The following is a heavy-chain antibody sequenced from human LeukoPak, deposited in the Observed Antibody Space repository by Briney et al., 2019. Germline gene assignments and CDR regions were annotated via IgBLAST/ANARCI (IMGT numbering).Heavy chain of an antibody. CDR2: IYYSGST. V-gene: IGHV4-59*01. D-gene: IGHD6-13*01. CDR1: GVTFSRYY. J-gene: IGHJ6*02. Sequence: SGTLSLSCAVSGVTFSRYYWSWVRQPPGKGLEWIGCIYYSGSTNYNPSLKSRATISVDTSKNQFSLKLSSVTAADTAVYYCARDRLSIAAAGPARWYYGMDVWGQGTTVTVSS. CDR3: ARDRLSIAAAGPARWYYGMDV.